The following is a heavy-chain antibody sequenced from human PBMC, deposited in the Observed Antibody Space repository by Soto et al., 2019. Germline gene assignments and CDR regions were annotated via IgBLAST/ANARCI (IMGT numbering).Heavy chain of an antibody. Sequence: QVQLVESGGGVVQPGRSLRLSCAASGFTFSSYAMHWARQAPGKGLEWVAVISNDGSNKFYADSVKGRFTISRDNVRNTLHLQMNTLRAEDTAVYYCAKDLYYYHSSLDDYWGQGTLVTVSS. CDR1: GFTFSSYA. V-gene: IGHV3-30*18. CDR2: ISNDGSNK. CDR3: AKDLYYYHSSLDDY. J-gene: IGHJ4*02. D-gene: IGHD3-22*01.